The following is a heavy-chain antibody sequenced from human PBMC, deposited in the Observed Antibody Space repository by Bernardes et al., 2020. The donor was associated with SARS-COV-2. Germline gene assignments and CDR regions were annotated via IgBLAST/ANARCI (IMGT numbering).Heavy chain of an antibody. CDR1: GYTFTGYY. V-gene: IGHV1-2*04. D-gene: IGHD2-15*01. Sequence: ASVKASCKASGYTFTGYYMHWVRQAPGQGLEWMGWINPNSGGTNYAPKFQGWVTMTRDTSISTAYMELSRLRSDDTAVYYCAREVPDCSGGSCYSYWFDPWGQGTLVTVSS. CDR2: INPNSGGT. J-gene: IGHJ5*02. CDR3: AREVPDCSGGSCYSYWFDP.